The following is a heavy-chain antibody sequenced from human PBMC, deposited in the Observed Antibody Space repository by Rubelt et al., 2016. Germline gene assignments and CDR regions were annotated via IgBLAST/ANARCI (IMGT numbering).Heavy chain of an antibody. CDR3: ARGPGVLDY. Sequence: QIQLQQSGPGLVKPSQTLSLTCAISGDSVSSNSATWNWIRQSPSRGLEWLGRTYYRSKWYSASAVSMKSRLSINPATAMNQFSRQLNSVAPEDTAVYYCARGPGVLDYWDQGTLVTVSS. D-gene: IGHD7-27*01. J-gene: IGHJ4*02. V-gene: IGHV6-1*01. CDR2: TYYRSKWYS. CDR1: GDSVSSNSAT.